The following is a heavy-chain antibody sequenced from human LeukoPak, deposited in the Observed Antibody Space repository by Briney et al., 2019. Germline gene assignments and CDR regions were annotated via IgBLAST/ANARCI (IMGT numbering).Heavy chain of an antibody. V-gene: IGHV1-2*02. D-gene: IGHD1-26*01. CDR2: INPNSGGT. J-gene: IGHJ3*02. CDR1: GYTFTGYY. Sequence: ASVKVSCKASGYTFTGYYMHWVRQAPGQGLEWMGWINPNSGGTNYAQDFHGRVTMTRDTSTSTVYMELSSLRSEDTAMYYCARSSAYYNEADIWGQGTMVTVSS. CDR3: ARSSAYYNEADI.